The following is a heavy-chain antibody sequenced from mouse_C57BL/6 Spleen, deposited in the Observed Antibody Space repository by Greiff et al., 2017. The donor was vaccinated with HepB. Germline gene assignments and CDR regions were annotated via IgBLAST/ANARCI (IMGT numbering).Heavy chain of an antibody. CDR1: GYTFTSYW. CDR3: ARPYYYGSSYRYFDV. V-gene: IGHV1-50*01. Sequence: QVQLQQPGAELVKPGASVKLSCKASGYTFTSYWMQWVKQRPGQGLEWIGEIDPSDSYTNYNQKFKGKATLTVDTSSSTASMQLSSLTSEDSAVYYCARPYYYGSSYRYFDVWGTGTTVTVSS. J-gene: IGHJ1*03. D-gene: IGHD1-1*01. CDR2: IDPSDSYT.